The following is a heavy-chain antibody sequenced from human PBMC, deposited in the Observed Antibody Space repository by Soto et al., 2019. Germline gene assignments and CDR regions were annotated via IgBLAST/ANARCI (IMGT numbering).Heavy chain of an antibody. D-gene: IGHD2-8*02. CDR2: IYYSGST. CDR1: GGSITSDY. V-gene: IGHV4-59*01. CDR3: ARVSANSWYYFDS. J-gene: IGHJ4*02. Sequence: PSETLSLTCTVSGGSITSDYWSWIRQPPGKGLEWIGHIYYSGSTNYSPSLKSRVTISVGTSKYQFSLKLRSVTAADTAVYYCARVSANSWYYFDSWGQGTLVTVSS.